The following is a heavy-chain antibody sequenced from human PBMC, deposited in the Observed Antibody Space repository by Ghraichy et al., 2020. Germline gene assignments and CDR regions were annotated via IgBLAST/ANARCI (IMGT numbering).Heavy chain of an antibody. V-gene: IGHV4-34*01. D-gene: IGHD2-15*01. CDR1: GGSFSGYY. CDR3: ARGGSGGFGP. Sequence: SETLSLTCAVYGGSFSGYYWSWIRQPPGKGLEWIGEINHSGSTNYNPSLKSRVTISVDTSKNQSSLKLSSVTAADKAVYYCARGGSGGFGPWGPGTLVTVSS. J-gene: IGHJ5*02. CDR2: INHSGST.